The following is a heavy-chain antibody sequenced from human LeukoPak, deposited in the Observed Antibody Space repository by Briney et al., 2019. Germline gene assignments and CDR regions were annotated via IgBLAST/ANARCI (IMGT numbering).Heavy chain of an antibody. D-gene: IGHD3-16*01. V-gene: IGHV3-48*04. CDR3: ARAMSTFGGVRNYFDS. CDR1: GFTFTGHN. Sequence: GGSLRLSCAASGFTFTGHNMNWVRQAPGKGLEWVSFVSISSGTIYYADSVKGRFSISRDNAKSSLDLQMNSLRAEDTAVYYCARAMSTFGGVRNYFDSWGQGTLVTVSS. CDR2: VSISSGTI. J-gene: IGHJ4*02.